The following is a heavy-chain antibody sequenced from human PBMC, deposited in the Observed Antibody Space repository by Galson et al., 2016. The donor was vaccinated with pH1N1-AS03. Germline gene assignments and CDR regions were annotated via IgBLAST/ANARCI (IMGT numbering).Heavy chain of an antibody. Sequence: SLRLSCAASGFTFRTFSIYWVRQAPGQGLEYVSGISDNGINTYYADPVKARFTISGDKSKNTVYLQMSSLRTEDTAVYYCIKEGNRLQSRRSDAFDIWGRGTMVTVSS. CDR3: IKEGNRLQSRRSDAFDI. V-gene: IGHV3-64D*06. CDR2: ISDNGINT. D-gene: IGHD5-18*01. CDR1: GFTFRTFS. J-gene: IGHJ3*02.